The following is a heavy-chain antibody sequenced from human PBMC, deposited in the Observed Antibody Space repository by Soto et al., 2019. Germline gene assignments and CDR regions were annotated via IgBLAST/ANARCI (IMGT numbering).Heavy chain of an antibody. CDR2: ISGSGGST. CDR3: SSAEREYYYYRLDV. V-gene: IGHV3-23*01. J-gene: IGHJ6*02. CDR1: GFTFSSYS. Sequence: HPGGSLRLSCAASGFTFSSYSMNWVRQAPGKGLEWVSAISGSGGSTYYADSVKGRFTISRDNSKNTLYLQMNSLRAEDTAVYYCSSAEREYYYYRLDVWGQGTTVTVSS. D-gene: IGHD1-1*01.